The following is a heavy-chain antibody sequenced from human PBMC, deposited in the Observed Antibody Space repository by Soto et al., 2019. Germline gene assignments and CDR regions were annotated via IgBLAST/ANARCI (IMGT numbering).Heavy chain of an antibody. CDR1: GYTLTELS. D-gene: IGHD6-19*01. J-gene: IGHJ6*02. CDR3: ATTKREEQWLVKYSYGMDV. Sequence: ASVKVSCKASGYTLTELSMHWVRQAPGKGLEWMGGFDPEDGETIYAQKFQGRVTMTEDTSTDTAYMELSSLRSEDTAVYYCATTKREEQWLVKYSYGMDVWGQGTTVTVSS. CDR2: FDPEDGET. V-gene: IGHV1-24*01.